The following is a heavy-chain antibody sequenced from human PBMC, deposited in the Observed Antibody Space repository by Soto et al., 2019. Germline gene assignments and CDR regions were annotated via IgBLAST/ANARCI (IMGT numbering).Heavy chain of an antibody. D-gene: IGHD3-22*01. CDR1: GFTFSSYA. J-gene: IGHJ4*02. CDR3: AKGRESSGSYRPFDY. CDR2: ISAGAVAT. V-gene: IGHV3-23*01. Sequence: GGSLRLSCAASGFTFSSYAMSWVRQTPGKGLEWVSAISAGAVATNYADSVKGRFTISRDNSKNTLYLQMNSLRAEDTAVYYCAKGRESSGSYRPFDYWGQGALVTVSS.